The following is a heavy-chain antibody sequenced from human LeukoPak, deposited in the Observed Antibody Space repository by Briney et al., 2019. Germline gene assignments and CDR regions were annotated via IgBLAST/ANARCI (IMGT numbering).Heavy chain of an antibody. CDR1: GYTFTSYA. Sequence: GGSLRLSCAASGYTFTSYAMNWVRQAPGKGLEWVGRIKSKTDGGTTDYAAPVKGRITISRDDSTNTLHLQMNSLKTEDTAVYYCTTSLAGAVTAVYPFDNWGQGTLVTVSS. D-gene: IGHD2-21*02. CDR3: TTSLAGAVTAVYPFDN. V-gene: IGHV3-15*01. CDR2: IKSKTDGGTT. J-gene: IGHJ4*02.